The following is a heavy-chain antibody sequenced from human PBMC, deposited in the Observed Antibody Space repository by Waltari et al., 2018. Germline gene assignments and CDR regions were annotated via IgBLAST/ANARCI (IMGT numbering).Heavy chain of an antibody. CDR3: ARMGAGRAPDY. Sequence: EVHLVESGGDLVQPGGSLRLSCSPSQFSFRGYWMAWFRQAPGKRLEWVATIKPDGSDKYYVDSVKGRFAISRDNAKNLLYLQMNSLRAEDTAIFYCARMGAGRAPDYWGQGTLVTVSS. D-gene: IGHD3-16*01. J-gene: IGHJ4*02. CDR1: QFSFRGYW. CDR2: IKPDGSDK. V-gene: IGHV3-7*03.